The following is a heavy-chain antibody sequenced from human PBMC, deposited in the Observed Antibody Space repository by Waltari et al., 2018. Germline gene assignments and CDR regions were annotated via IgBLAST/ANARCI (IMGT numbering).Heavy chain of an antibody. J-gene: IGHJ4*02. CDR3: ACLLTRGAPRSYFDY. CDR2: ISAYNGNT. D-gene: IGHD3-9*01. V-gene: IGHV1-18*01. Sequence: QVQLVQSGAEVKKPGASVKVSCKASGYTFTSYGISWVRQAPGQGLEWMGWISAYNGNTNDAQKLQGRVTMTTDTSTSTAYMELRSLRSDDTAVYYCACLLTRGAPRSYFDYWGQGTLVTVSS. CDR1: GYTFTSYG.